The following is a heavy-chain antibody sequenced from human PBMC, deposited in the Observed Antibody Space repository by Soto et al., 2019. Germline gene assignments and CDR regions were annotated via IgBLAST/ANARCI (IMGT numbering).Heavy chain of an antibody. CDR1: GYTFSGYY. J-gene: IGHJ4*02. CDR3: ATPGGPDSGGYYYFAF. Sequence: ASVKVSCKASGYTFSGYYMHWVRQALGQGLEWMGWINPKSGATHFAQKFHGRVTMTRDTSISTAYMDLSRLRSDDTAVYYCATPGGPDSGGYYYFAFWGQGSPVTVSS. V-gene: IGHV1-2*02. D-gene: IGHD3-22*01. CDR2: INPKSGAT.